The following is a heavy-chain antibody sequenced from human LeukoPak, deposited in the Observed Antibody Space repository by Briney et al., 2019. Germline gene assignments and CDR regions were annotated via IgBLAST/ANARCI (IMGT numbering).Heavy chain of an antibody. CDR1: GGSISSYY. V-gene: IGHV4-4*09. Sequence: SSETLSLTCTVFGGSISSYYWSWIRKPPGKGLEWIGYIYNSGITNKNPSLKSRVTISGDTTKNQFSLKLSSVAAADTAVYYCARHGDVRYFDWLKDGFDYWGQGTLVTVSS. CDR3: ARHGDVRYFDWLKDGFDY. CDR2: IYNSGIT. D-gene: IGHD3-9*01. J-gene: IGHJ4*02.